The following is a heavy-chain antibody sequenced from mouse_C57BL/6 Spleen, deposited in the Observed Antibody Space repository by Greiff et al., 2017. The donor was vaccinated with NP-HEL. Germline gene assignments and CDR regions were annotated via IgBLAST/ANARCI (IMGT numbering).Heavy chain of an antibody. J-gene: IGHJ3*01. CDR1: GYTFTSYW. V-gene: IGHV1-7*01. Sequence: QVQLKESGAELAKPGASVKLSCKASGYTFTSYWMHWVKQRPGQGLEWIGYINPSSGYTKYNQKFKDKATLTADKSSSTAYMQLSSLTYEDSAVYYCAKPPFLDYDGAWFAYWGQGTLVTVSA. CDR3: AKPPFLDYDGAWFAY. CDR2: INPSSGYT. D-gene: IGHD2-4*01.